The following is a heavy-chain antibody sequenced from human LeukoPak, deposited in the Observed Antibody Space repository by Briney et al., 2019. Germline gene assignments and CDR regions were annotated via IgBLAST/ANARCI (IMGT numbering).Heavy chain of an antibody. CDR3: ARYQSGSYWEGFDY. J-gene: IGHJ4*02. V-gene: IGHV1-69*01. CDR1: GGTFSSYA. Sequence: GASVKVSCKASGGTFSSYAISWVRQAPGQGLEWMGGIIPIFGTANYAQKFQGRVTITADESTSTAYMELSSLRSEDTAVYYCARYQSGSYWEGFDYWGQGTLVTVSS. CDR2: IIPIFGTA. D-gene: IGHD1-26*01.